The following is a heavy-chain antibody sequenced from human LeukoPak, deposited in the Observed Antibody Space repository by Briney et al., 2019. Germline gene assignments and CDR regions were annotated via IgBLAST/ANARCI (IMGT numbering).Heavy chain of an antibody. J-gene: IGHJ3*02. D-gene: IGHD3-22*01. CDR3: ARDQTPHYYDSSGYYRNDAFDI. CDR2: ISSSSSTI. CDR1: EFTFSSYS. Sequence: PGGSLRLSCAASEFTFSSYSMNWVRQAAGEGLEWVSYISSSSSTIYYADSVKRRFTISRDNAKTSLYLQMNSLRYEDTAVYYCARDQTPHYYDSSGYYRNDAFDIWGQGTMVTVSS. V-gene: IGHV3-48*02.